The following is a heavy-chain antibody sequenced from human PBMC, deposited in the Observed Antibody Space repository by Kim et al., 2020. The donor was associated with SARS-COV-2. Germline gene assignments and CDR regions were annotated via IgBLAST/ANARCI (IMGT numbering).Heavy chain of an antibody. Sequence: KYYADSVKGRFTISRDNSKNTLYLQMNSLRAEDTAVYYCAIGRPHDAFDIWGQGTMVTVSS. J-gene: IGHJ3*02. CDR3: AIGRPHDAFDI. V-gene: IGHV3-33*01. CDR2: K. D-gene: IGHD1-26*01.